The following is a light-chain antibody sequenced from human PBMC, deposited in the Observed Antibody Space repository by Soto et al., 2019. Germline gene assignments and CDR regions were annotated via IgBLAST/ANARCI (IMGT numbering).Light chain of an antibody. CDR1: QSVSSN. J-gene: IGKJ1*01. CDR2: GAF. V-gene: IGKV3-15*01. Sequence: EIVMTQSPATLSASPGERATLSCRASQSVSSNLAWYQQKPGQAPRLLIYGAFTRATGIPARFSGSGSGTEFTLTISSLQSEDFAVYYCQQYNNWPPWTFGQGTRVEIK. CDR3: QQYNNWPPWT.